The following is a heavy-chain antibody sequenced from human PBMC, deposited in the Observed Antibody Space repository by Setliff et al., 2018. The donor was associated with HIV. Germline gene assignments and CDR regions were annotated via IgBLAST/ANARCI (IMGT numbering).Heavy chain of an antibody. CDR2: IYYTGTT. V-gene: IGHV4-59*01. CDR3: ARDRPPSTVDMLGAFDR. Sequence: SLTCTVSRGSISRYYWSWIRKPPGKGLEWIGYIYYTGTTKYNPSLKSRVTMSVDTSKNQLSLKLSSLTAADTAVYYCARDRPPSTVDMLGAFDRWGQGTVVTVSS. J-gene: IGHJ3*02. D-gene: IGHD4-17*01. CDR1: RGSISRYY.